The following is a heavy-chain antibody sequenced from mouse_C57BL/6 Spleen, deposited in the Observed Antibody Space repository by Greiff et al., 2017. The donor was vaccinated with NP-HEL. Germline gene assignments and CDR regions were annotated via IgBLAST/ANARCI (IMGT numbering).Heavy chain of an antibody. Sequence: QVQLQQPGAELVMPGASVKLSCKASGYTFTSYWMHWVKQRPGQGLEWIGEIDPSDSYTNYNQKFKGKSTLTVDKSSSTAYMQLSSLTSEDSAVYYCARGLRSWAMDYWGQGTSVTVSS. CDR1: GYTFTSYW. CDR3: ARGLRSWAMDY. D-gene: IGHD1-1*01. J-gene: IGHJ4*01. CDR2: IDPSDSYT. V-gene: IGHV1-69*01.